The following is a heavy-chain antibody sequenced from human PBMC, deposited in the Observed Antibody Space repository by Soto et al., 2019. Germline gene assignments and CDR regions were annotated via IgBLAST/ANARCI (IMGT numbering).Heavy chain of an antibody. J-gene: IGHJ6*02. CDR1: GFPLSTYG. Sequence: VGSLRLSCAASGFPLSTYGMTWVRQAPGKGLEWVSAITGTGGNTYYVDSVKGRFTSSRDNSKNMLYLQWTSLKASDTALYYCARTRSFTLGFYYDGMDVWGQGTTVTVSS. CDR2: ITGTGGNT. V-gene: IGHV3-23*01. CDR3: ARTRSFTLGFYYDGMDV. D-gene: IGHD6-6*01.